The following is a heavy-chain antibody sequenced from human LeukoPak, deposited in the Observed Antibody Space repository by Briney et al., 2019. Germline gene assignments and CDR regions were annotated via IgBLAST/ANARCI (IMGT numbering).Heavy chain of an antibody. CDR3: ARDLSYYDFWSGYWAFDY. V-gene: IGHV3-33*01. Sequence: GGSLRLSCAASGFTFSSYGMHWVRQAPGKGLEWVAVIWYDGSNKYYADSVKGRFTISRDNSKNTLYPQMNSLRAEDTAVYYCARDLSYYDFWSGYWAFDYWGQGTLVTVSS. D-gene: IGHD3-3*01. J-gene: IGHJ4*02. CDR1: GFTFSSYG. CDR2: IWYDGSNK.